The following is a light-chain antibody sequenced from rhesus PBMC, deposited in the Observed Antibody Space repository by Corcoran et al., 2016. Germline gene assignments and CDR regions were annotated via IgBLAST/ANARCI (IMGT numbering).Light chain of an antibody. CDR3: MQALQTPRT. CDR1: QSLLSRNGYNY. Sequence: DIVMTQTPLSLPVTLGEPASISCRSSQSLLSRNGYNYLNWYLQKPGQSPQLLIYYGSNRASRVPDRFRGSGSGTDFTLKISRVEAEDVGVYYCMQALQTPRTFGQGTKVEIK. J-gene: IGKJ1*01. CDR2: YGS. V-gene: IGKV2-60*01.